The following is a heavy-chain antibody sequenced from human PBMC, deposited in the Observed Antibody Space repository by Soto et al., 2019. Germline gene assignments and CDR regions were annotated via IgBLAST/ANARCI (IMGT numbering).Heavy chain of an antibody. D-gene: IGHD4-17*01. Sequence: GGSLRLSCAASGFTCSNYAMSWVCQAPGKWLGWVSGISGSDGSTFDADSVKGRFTISRDNSKNTLYLQMNSLRAEDTAVYYCAKSRDDYGDVDAFDIWGQGTVVTVSS. CDR3: AKSRDDYGDVDAFDI. CDR1: GFTCSNYA. J-gene: IGHJ3*02. CDR2: ISGSDGST. V-gene: IGHV3-23*01.